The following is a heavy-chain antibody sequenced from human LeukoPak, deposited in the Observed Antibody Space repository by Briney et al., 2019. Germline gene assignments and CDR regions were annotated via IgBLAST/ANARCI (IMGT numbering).Heavy chain of an antibody. CDR2: ISSSGSTI. CDR1: GFTFRSYD. V-gene: IGHV3-48*03. Sequence: GGSLRLSCAASGFTFRSYDMTWVRQAPGKGLEWVSYISSSGSTIDYADSVKGRFTISRDNAKNSLYPQMNSLRAEDTAVYYCARGTVSGSRVFDYWGQGTLVTVSS. D-gene: IGHD1-26*01. CDR3: ARGTVSGSRVFDY. J-gene: IGHJ4*02.